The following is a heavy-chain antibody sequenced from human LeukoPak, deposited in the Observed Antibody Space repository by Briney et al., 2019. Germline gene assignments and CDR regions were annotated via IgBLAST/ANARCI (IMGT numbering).Heavy chain of an antibody. D-gene: IGHD3-22*01. CDR2: INHSGST. CDR1: GGSISGYY. Sequence: TSETLSLTCTVSGGSISGYYWSWIRQPPGKGLEWIGEINHSGSTNYNPSLKSRVTISVDTSKNQFSLKLSSVTAADTAVYYCARKGGGYDSSGYYYVDFDYWGQGTLVTVSS. J-gene: IGHJ4*02. V-gene: IGHV4-34*01. CDR3: ARKGGGYDSSGYYYVDFDY.